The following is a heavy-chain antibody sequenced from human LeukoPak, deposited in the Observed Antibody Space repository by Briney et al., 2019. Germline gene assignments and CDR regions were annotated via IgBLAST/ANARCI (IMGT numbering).Heavy chain of an antibody. Sequence: GESLRLSCTASAFAFSNHAMSWVRQAPGKGLEWVSSISISGGTTYYTDSVKGRFTIYREISKSTLYLQMNNLSVDDSAVYYCANGIWPNDYWGQGTLVTVSS. CDR2: ISISGGTT. D-gene: IGHD2/OR15-2a*01. CDR1: AFAFSNHA. CDR3: ANGIWPNDY. V-gene: IGHV3-23*01. J-gene: IGHJ4*02.